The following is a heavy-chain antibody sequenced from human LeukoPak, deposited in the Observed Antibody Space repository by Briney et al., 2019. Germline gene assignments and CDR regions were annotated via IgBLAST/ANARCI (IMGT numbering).Heavy chain of an antibody. J-gene: IGHJ6*03. CDR2: IYYSGST. V-gene: IGHV4-31*03. CDR1: GDSISSGGYY. Sequence: PSETLSLTCTVSGDSISSGGYYWSWIRQHPGKGLEWIGYIYYSGSTYYNPSLKSRVTISVDTSKNQFSLKLSSVTAADTAVYYCVGTRRGYCSSTSCGGEEKDYYYMDVWGKGTTVTVSS. D-gene: IGHD2-2*01. CDR3: VGTRRGYCSSTSCGGEEKDYYYMDV.